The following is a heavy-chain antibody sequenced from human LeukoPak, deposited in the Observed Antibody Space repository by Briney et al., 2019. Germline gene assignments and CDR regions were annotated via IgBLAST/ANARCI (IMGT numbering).Heavy chain of an antibody. D-gene: IGHD3-9*01. J-gene: IGHJ3*02. Sequence: SETLSLTCTVSGGSISSYYWSWIRQPAGKGLEWVGRIYTGGSTNYNPSLKSRVTMSVDTSKNQFSLKLSSVTAADTAVYYCARERLYDILTGYYGDAFDIWGQGTMVTVSS. V-gene: IGHV4-4*07. CDR1: GGSISSYY. CDR3: ARERLYDILTGYYGDAFDI. CDR2: IYTGGST.